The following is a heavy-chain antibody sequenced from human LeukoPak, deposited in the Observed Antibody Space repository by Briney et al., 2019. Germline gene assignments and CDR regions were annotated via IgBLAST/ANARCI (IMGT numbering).Heavy chain of an antibody. CDR3: ARDGFLNHRAFDI. D-gene: IGHD1-14*01. CDR1: GGSISSGDYY. V-gene: IGHV4-30-4*02. Sequence: SETLSLTCTVSGGSISSGDYYWSWIRQPPGKGLEWIGYIYYSGSTYYNPSLKSRVTISVDTSKNQFSLKLSSVTAADTAVYYCARDGFLNHRAFDIWGQGTMVTVSS. J-gene: IGHJ3*02. CDR2: IYYSGST.